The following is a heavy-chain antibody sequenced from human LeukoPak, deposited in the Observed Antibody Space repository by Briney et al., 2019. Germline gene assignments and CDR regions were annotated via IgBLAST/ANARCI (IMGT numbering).Heavy chain of an antibody. J-gene: IGHJ6*03. V-gene: IGHV1-69*05. D-gene: IGHD3-10*01. CDR3: ARAGVRYYSSGSYYPHYYYFMDV. CDR2: IIPMFGTA. Sequence: SVKVSCKASGGTFSSYAISWVRQAPGQGVEWMGGIIPMFGTANYAQKFKGRVKITTDECTSTAYMELSSLRSEDTAVYYCARAGVRYYSSGSYYPHYYYFMDVWGKGNTVTVSS. CDR1: GGTFSSYA.